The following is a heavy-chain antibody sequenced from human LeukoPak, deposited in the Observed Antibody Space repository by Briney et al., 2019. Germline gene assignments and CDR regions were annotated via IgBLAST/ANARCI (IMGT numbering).Heavy chain of an antibody. V-gene: IGHV5-51*01. CDR2: IYPADSDT. Sequence: RGESLKISCKGSGYSFTYYWIGWVRQMPGKGLEWMGIIYPADSDTRYSPSFQGQVTISADKSTSTAYLQWSSLRASDTAMYYCARQDGRALYYFDYWGQGTLVTVSS. J-gene: IGHJ4*02. D-gene: IGHD5-24*01. CDR1: GYSFTYYW. CDR3: ARQDGRALYYFDY.